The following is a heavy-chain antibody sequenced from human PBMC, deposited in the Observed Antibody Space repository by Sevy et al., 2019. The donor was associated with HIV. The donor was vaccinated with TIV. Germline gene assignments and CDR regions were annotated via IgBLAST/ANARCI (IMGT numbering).Heavy chain of an antibody. CDR3: ARDWYYYGSGSYTRPYYYYGMDV. CDR1: GYTFTSYG. Sequence: ASVKVSCKASGYTFTSYGISWVRQAPGQGLEWMGWISAYNANTNYSQKLQGRVTMTTDTSTSTAYMELRSLRSDDTAVYYCARDWYYYGSGSYTRPYYYYGMDVWGQGTTVTVSS. J-gene: IGHJ6*02. CDR2: ISAYNANT. V-gene: IGHV1-18*01. D-gene: IGHD3-10*01.